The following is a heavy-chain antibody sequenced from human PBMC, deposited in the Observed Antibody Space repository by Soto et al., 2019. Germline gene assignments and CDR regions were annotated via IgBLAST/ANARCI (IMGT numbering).Heavy chain of an antibody. V-gene: IGHV3-33*01. CDR3: ARDPITGGVKGDCYFDY. CDR2: IWYDGSNK. CDR1: GFTFSSYG. J-gene: IGHJ4*02. D-gene: IGHD2-21*02. Sequence: GGSLRLSCAASGFTFSSYGMHWVRQAPGKGLEWVAVIWYDGSNKYYADSVKGRFTISRDNSKNTLYLQMNRLRAEDTAVYYSARDPITGGVKGDCYFDYWGQGTLVTVSS.